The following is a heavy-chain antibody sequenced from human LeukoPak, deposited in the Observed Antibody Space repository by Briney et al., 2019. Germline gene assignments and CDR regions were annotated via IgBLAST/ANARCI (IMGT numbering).Heavy chain of an antibody. CDR1: ECTFSSYW. Sequence: PGGSLRLSCAASECTFSSYWMSWVRQAPGKGLERVANIKQDGSEKYYVDSVKGRFTPSRDNARNSLYLQMNSLRAEDTAVYYCARDYCRGDCRKDWFDPWGQGTLVTVSS. D-gene: IGHD2-21*02. CDR2: IKQDGSEK. V-gene: IGHV3-7*01. J-gene: IGHJ5*02. CDR3: ARDYCRGDCRKDWFDP.